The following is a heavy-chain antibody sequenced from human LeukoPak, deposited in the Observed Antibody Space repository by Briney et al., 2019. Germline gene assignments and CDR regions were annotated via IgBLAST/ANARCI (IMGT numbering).Heavy chain of an antibody. CDR3: ASRSMASDY. CDR2: ISDDGRNK. CDR1: GFTFSKFG. D-gene: IGHD2/OR15-2a*01. J-gene: IGHJ4*02. Sequence: PGGSLRLSCAASGFTFSKFGMHWVRQAPGKGLEWVALISDDGRNKYHADSVKGRFTISRDNSKNTLYLQMSSLRAEDTAVYYCASRSMASDYWGQGTLVTVSS. V-gene: IGHV3-30*03.